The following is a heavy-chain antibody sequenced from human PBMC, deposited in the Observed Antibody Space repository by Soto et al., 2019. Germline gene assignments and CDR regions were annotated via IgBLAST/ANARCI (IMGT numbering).Heavy chain of an antibody. D-gene: IGHD6-13*01. Sequence: ASVKVSCKASGYTFTGYYMHWVRQAPGQGLEGMGWINPNSGGTNYAQKFQGWVTMTRDTSISTAYMELSRLRSDDTAVYYCARMGAGDAAAASPPYYSGMDVWGQGTTATVS. J-gene: IGHJ6*02. CDR3: ARMGAGDAAAASPPYYSGMDV. CDR1: GYTFTGYY. CDR2: INPNSGGT. V-gene: IGHV1-2*04.